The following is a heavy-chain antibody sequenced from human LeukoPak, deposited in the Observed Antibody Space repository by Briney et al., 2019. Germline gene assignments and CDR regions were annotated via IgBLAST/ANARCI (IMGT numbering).Heavy chain of an antibody. CDR1: GFTFSSFG. V-gene: IGHV3-30*18. Sequence: GRSLRLSCAASGFTFSSFGMHWVRQAPGQGLEWVAVTSFDGSNQYYADSVKGRFTIYRDNFKNTVYLQMNSLRAEETAVYYCAKSHPPTVTTEEGEYLQHWGQGTLVTVSS. CDR2: TSFDGSNQ. J-gene: IGHJ1*01. D-gene: IGHD4-17*01. CDR3: AKSHPPTVTTEEGEYLQH.